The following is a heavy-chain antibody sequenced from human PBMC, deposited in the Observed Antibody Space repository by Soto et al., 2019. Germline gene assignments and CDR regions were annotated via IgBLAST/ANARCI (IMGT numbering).Heavy chain of an antibody. CDR3: ARDSGGNYVHFDY. CDR1: GGSISSSNW. CDR2: IYHSGST. V-gene: IGHV4-4*02. D-gene: IGHD4-4*01. Sequence: SETLSLTCAVSGGSISSSNWWSWVRQPPGKGLEWIGEIYHSGSTNYNPSLKSRVTISVDKSKNQFSLKLSSVTAADTAVYYCARDSGGNYVHFDYWGQGTLVTVSS. J-gene: IGHJ4*02.